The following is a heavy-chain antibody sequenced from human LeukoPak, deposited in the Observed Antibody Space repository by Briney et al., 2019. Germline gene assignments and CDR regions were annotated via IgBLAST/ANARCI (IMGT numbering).Heavy chain of an antibody. CDR3: ARGGFDILSGSYDAFDV. CDR2: IYSGVNT. V-gene: IGHV3-53*01. CDR1: GFTVSSNY. Sequence: GGSLRLSCAASGFTVSSNYMSWVRQAPGKGLECVSLIYSGVNTYYADSVKGRFTISRDNSKNTVHLQMKSLRAEDTAVYYCARGGFDILSGSYDAFDVWGQGTMVTVSS. J-gene: IGHJ3*01. D-gene: IGHD3-9*01.